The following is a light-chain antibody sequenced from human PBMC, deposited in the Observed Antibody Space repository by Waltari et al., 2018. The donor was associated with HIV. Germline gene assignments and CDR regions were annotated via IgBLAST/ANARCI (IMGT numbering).Light chain of an antibody. V-gene: IGLV4-69*01. CDR2: LHSDGSH. J-gene: IGLJ2*01. Sequence: QVVLTQAPSASASLGTSVNFTCTLSSGHSSYDIAWHQQPPGQGPRYLMKLHSDGSHNRGDGIPARFPCSSSGAERHLIIASLHSDDEADYYGQTWGSGIVIFGGGTKLTVL. CDR1: SGHSSYD. CDR3: QTWGSGIVI.